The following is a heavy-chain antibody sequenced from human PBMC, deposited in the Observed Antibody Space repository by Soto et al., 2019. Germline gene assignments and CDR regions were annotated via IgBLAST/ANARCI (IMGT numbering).Heavy chain of an antibody. CDR2: IWYDGNNK. Sequence: PGGSLRLSCATSGFTFSTYGMHWVRQAPGKGLEWVAVIWYDGNNKYYADSVKGRFTISRDNSENTLYLQLNSLRAEDTAVYYCARDEGRFIAVAGKFVYWGQGTLVTVSS. D-gene: IGHD6-19*01. J-gene: IGHJ4*02. V-gene: IGHV3-33*01. CDR3: ARDEGRFIAVAGKFVY. CDR1: GFTFSTYG.